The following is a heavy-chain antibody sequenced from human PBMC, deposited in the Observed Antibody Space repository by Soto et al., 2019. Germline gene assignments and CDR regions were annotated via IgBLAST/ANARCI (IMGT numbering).Heavy chain of an antibody. V-gene: IGHV4-30-2*01. CDR3: ARVPDR. CDR2: IYHSGST. D-gene: IGHD2-2*01. Sequence: QRQLQESGSGLVKPSQTTSLTCADYGGSISSGGYSWSWIRQPPGKGLAWIGYIYHSGSTYYNPSLKSRVTISVDRSKNQFSLMLSSVTAADTAVYYCARVPDRWGQGTLVTVSS. CDR1: GGSISSGGYS. J-gene: IGHJ5*02.